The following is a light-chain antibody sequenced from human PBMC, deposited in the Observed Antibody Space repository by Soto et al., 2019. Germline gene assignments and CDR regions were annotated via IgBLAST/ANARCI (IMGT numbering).Light chain of an antibody. CDR2: GAS. CDR3: QQYNSWPSHTT. CDR1: ESVSTN. J-gene: IGKJ3*01. V-gene: IGKV3-15*01. Sequence: EIEMKQSPATLSLAPGERVTLSSRAIESVSTNLAWYQQKAGQAPRLLIYGASTRATGVPARFSGSGSGTEFTLTISSLQSEDFALYYCQQYNSWPSHTTFGPGTKVDIK.